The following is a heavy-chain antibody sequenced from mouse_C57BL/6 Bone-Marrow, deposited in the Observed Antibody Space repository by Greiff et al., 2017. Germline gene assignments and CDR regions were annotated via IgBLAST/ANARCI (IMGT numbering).Heavy chain of an antibody. Sequence: EVKLQESGGDLVKPGGSLKLSCAASGFSFSSYGMSWVRQTPDKRLEWVATISSGGSYTYYPDSVKGRFTISRDNAKHTLYLQMSSLKSADTAMYYCARRGYYYARDYWGQGTSVTVSS. V-gene: IGHV5-6*02. CDR3: ARRGYYYARDY. CDR1: GFSFSSYG. CDR2: ISSGGSYT. J-gene: IGHJ4*01.